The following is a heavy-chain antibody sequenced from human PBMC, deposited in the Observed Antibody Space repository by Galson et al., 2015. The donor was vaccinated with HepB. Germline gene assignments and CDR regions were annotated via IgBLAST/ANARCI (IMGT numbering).Heavy chain of an antibody. V-gene: IGHV3-21*06. D-gene: IGHD1-7*01. CDR2: ISSSRGYI. CDR3: ARGGQELKQPRFNWFDP. CDR1: GFSFSSYD. Sequence: SLRLSCAASGFSFSSYDMNWVRQAQGKGLEWVSFISSSRGYIYYADSVKGRFVISRDNLRNSLYLQMNSLRVEDTAVYYCARGGQELKQPRFNWFDPWGQGTVVTVSS. J-gene: IGHJ5*02.